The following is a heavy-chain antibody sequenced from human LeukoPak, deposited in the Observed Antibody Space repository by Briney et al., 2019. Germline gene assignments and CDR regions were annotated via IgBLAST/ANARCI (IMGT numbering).Heavy chain of an antibody. V-gene: IGHV3-74*01. Sequence: GGSLRLSCAASGFTFSSFWMYWVRQAPGKGLVWVSRINSGGSSIGYADPVKGRFTISRDNAKNTLFLQMNSLRAEDTAVYFCASGTRVGDIFDIWGQGTMVTVSS. CDR3: ASGTRVGDIFDI. D-gene: IGHD2-21*01. J-gene: IGHJ3*02. CDR2: INSGGSSI. CDR1: GFTFSSFW.